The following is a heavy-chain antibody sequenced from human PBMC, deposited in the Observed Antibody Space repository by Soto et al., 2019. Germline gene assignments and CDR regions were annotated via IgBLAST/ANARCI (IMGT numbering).Heavy chain of an antibody. CDR3: ARDRAAEGTTGYYYYGMDV. J-gene: IGHJ6*02. V-gene: IGHV3-33*01. CDR1: GFTFSSYG. Sequence: GESLKISCAASGFTFSSYGMHWVRQAPGKGLEWVAVIWYDGSNKYYADSVKGRFTISRDNSKNTLYLQMNSLRAEDTAVYYCARDRAAEGTTGYYYYGMDVWGQGTTVTVSS. CDR2: IWYDGSNK. D-gene: IGHD1-1*01.